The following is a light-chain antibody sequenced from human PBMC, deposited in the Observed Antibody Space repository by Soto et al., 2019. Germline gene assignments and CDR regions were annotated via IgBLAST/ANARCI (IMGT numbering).Light chain of an antibody. Sequence: QTVVTQEPSLTVSPGGTVTLTCGSSTGAVTSGHYPYWFQQKPGQAPRTLIYDTSNKHSWTPARFSGSLLGGKAALTLSGAQPEDEAEYYCLLSYSGARPHVVSGGGTKVTVL. J-gene: IGLJ2*01. CDR3: LLSYSGARPHVV. CDR2: DTS. V-gene: IGLV7-46*01. CDR1: TGAVTSGHY.